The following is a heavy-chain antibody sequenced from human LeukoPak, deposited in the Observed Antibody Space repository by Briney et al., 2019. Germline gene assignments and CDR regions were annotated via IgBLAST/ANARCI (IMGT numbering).Heavy chain of an antibody. CDR2: IGGSGGST. D-gene: IGHD3-3*01. CDR1: GFTFSSHA. V-gene: IGHV3-23*01. CDR3: ARDPGVVAFHYFDY. J-gene: IGHJ4*02. Sequence: GGSLRLSCAASGFTFSSHAMGWVRQAPGKGLEWVSAIGGSGGSTYYADSVKGRSTISRDNSKNTLYPQMNSLRAEDTALYYCARDPGVVAFHYFDYWGQGTLVTVSS.